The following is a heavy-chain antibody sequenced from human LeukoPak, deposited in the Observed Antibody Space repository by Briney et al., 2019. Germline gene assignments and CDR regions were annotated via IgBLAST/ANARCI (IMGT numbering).Heavy chain of an antibody. D-gene: IGHD2-15*01. J-gene: IGHJ4*02. V-gene: IGHV7-4-1*02. CDR2: INTNTGNP. CDR1: GYTFTSYA. Sequence: GASVKVSCKASGYTFTSYAMNWVRQAPGQGLAWMGWINTNTGNPTSDPGFTGRVVFPLDTTVSSAYLQFSRLECEDTAVHYSARDPILGYCSGGSCYSSDYWGQGTLVTVSS. CDR3: ARDPILGYCSGGSCYSSDY.